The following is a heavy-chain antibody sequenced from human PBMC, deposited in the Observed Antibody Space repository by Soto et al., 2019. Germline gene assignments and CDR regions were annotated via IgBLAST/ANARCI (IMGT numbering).Heavy chain of an antibody. Sequence: SETLSLTYAVVGDSLSGQSWNWIRQSPGKGLEWICELDQSGGTNYNPSLKSRAIISDDTYKNQFSLTLTSVTAADTAVYYCARVTKTKGYCSGGSCYSRVQYNWFDPWGQGTLVTVS. J-gene: IGHJ5*02. CDR1: GDSLSGQS. CDR2: LDQSGGT. CDR3: ARVTKTKGYCSGGSCYSRVQYNWFDP. V-gene: IGHV4-34*01. D-gene: IGHD2-15*01.